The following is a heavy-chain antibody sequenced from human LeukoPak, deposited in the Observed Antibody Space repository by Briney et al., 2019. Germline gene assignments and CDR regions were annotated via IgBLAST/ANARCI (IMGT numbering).Heavy chain of an antibody. Sequence: SETLSLTCAVSGGSISSGGFSWSWIRQPPGKGLEWIGYIYHSGSTNYNPSLKSRVTISVDTSKNQFSLKLSSVTAADTAVYYCARHGGAARPNNWFDPWGQGTLVTVSS. CDR3: ARHGGAARPNNWFDP. V-gene: IGHV4-30-2*01. D-gene: IGHD6-6*01. J-gene: IGHJ5*02. CDR2: IYHSGST. CDR1: GGSISSGGFS.